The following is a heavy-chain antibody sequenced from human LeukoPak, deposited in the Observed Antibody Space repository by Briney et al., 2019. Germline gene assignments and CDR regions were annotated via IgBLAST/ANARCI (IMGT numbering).Heavy chain of an antibody. CDR1: GGSFSGYY. D-gene: IGHD6-19*01. CDR2: INHSGST. V-gene: IGHV4-34*01. J-gene: IGHJ5*02. Sequence: SETLSLTCAVYGGSFSGYYWSWIRQPPGKGLEWIGEINHSGSTSYNPSLKSRVTISVDTSKNQFSLKLSSVTAADTAVYYCARGSAGGWYVRWFDPWGQGTLVTVSS. CDR3: ARGSAGGWYVRWFDP.